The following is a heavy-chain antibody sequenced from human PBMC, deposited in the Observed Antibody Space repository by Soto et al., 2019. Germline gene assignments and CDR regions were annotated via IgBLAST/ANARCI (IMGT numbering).Heavy chain of an antibody. D-gene: IGHD2-2*01. CDR2: INHSGST. CDR3: ARGRVVVVPAAQPSYYMDV. Sequence: SETLSLTCAVYGGSFSGYYWSWIRQPPGKGLEWVGEINHSGSTNYNPSLKSRVTISVDTSKNQFSLKLSSVTAADTAVYYCARGRVVVVPAAQPSYYMDVWGKGTTVT. V-gene: IGHV4-34*01. J-gene: IGHJ6*03. CDR1: GGSFSGYY.